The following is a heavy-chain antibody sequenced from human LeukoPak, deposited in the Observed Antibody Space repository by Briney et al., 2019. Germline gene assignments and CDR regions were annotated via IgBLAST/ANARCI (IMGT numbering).Heavy chain of an antibody. CDR1: GYTFTSYG. V-gene: IGHV1-18*01. CDR2: ISAYNGNT. D-gene: IGHD6-19*01. Sequence: ASVKVSCKASGYTFTSYGISWVRQAPGQGLEWMGWISAYNGNTNYAQKLQGRVTMTTDTSTSTAYLELRSLRSDDTAMYYCARGTLLYSSGWYLIGPFDFWGQGTMVTVSS. CDR3: ARGTLLYSSGWYLIGPFDF. J-gene: IGHJ3*01.